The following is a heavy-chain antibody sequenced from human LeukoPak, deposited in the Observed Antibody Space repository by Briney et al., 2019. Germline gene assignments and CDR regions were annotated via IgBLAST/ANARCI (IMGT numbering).Heavy chain of an antibody. CDR3: ARDQHHCGGGSCYSYYYYGMDV. Sequence: SQTLSLTCTVSGGSISSGDYYWSWIRQPPGKGLEWIGYIYYSGSTYYNPSLKSRVTISVDTSKNQFSLKLSSVTAADTAVYYCARDQHHCGGGSCYSYYYYGMDVWGQGTTVTVSS. CDR1: GGSISSGDYY. D-gene: IGHD2-15*01. J-gene: IGHJ6*02. V-gene: IGHV4-30-4*01. CDR2: IYYSGST.